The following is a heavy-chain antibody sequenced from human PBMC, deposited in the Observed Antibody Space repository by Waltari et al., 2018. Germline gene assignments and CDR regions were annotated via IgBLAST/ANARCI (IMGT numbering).Heavy chain of an antibody. CDR1: GGTFSSYA. CDR3: ARGNPISAMVRGVIPISPFDY. J-gene: IGHJ4*02. D-gene: IGHD3-10*01. Sequence: QVQLVQSGAEVKKPGSSVKVSCKASGGTFSSYAISWVSQAPGQGLEWMGGIIPIFGTANYAQKFQGRVTITTDESTSTAYMELSSLRSEDTAVYYCARGNPISAMVRGVIPISPFDYWGQGTLVTVSS. V-gene: IGHV1-69*05. CDR2: IIPIFGTA.